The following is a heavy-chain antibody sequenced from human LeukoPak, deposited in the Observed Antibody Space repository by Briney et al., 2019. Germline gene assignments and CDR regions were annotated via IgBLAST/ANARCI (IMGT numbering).Heavy chain of an antibody. V-gene: IGHV1-18*01. D-gene: IGHD4-11*01. CDR2: ISTYTGRA. CDR3: ARADGSNTGANGFEL. J-gene: IGHJ3*01. Sequence: ASVKVSCNTSGYSFKGYDILWVRQAPGHGLDYVGWISTYTGRARYAQKFQGRVSVIIDTSTSTAYLELTNLTSSDTGLYYCARADGSNTGANGFELWGLGTMVTVAS. CDR1: GYSFKGYD.